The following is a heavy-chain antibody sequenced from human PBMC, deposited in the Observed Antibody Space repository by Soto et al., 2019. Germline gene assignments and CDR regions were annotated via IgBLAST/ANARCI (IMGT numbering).Heavy chain of an antibody. D-gene: IGHD2-15*01. CDR3: ARVRSGGSGYFDY. Sequence: EVQLVESGGGLVKPGGSLRLSCAASGFTFSIYTMTWVRQAPGKGLEWVSSISDTSSHIYYSDSVKGRFTVSRDNAKNSLYLQVYSLRAEDTAVYYCARVRSGGSGYFDYWGQGTLVTVSS. V-gene: IGHV3-21*01. CDR2: ISDTSSHI. CDR1: GFTFSIYT. J-gene: IGHJ4*02.